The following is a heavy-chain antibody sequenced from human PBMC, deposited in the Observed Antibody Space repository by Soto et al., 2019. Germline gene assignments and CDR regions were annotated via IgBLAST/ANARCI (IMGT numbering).Heavy chain of an antibody. CDR2: INHSGST. Sequence: SETLSLTCAVYGGSFSGYDWTWIRQPPGTGLEWIGEINHSGSTYYNPSLNSRVTVSVDTSKNQFSLKVTSVTAADTAVYYCARLHGYCISSSCHGHYAMDVWGQGTTVTVSS. J-gene: IGHJ6*02. CDR3: ARLHGYCISSSCHGHYAMDV. D-gene: IGHD2-2*01. CDR1: GGSFSGYD. V-gene: IGHV4-34*01.